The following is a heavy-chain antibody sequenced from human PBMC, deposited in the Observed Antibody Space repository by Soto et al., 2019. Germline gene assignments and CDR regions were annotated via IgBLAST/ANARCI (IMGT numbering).Heavy chain of an antibody. CDR1: GGSISGGIYY. Sequence: QVQLQESGPGLVKPSETLSLTCTVSGGSISGGIYYWSWVRQSPGKGLEWSGYIFHSGSTFYNPSLGSRVTISVDTSKNQFSLRLSSVTAADTAVYYCAREIIPLTTDWYFDLWGRGTLVTVSS. V-gene: IGHV4-30-4*01. CDR2: IFHSGST. D-gene: IGHD4-17*01. CDR3: AREIIPLTTDWYFDL. J-gene: IGHJ2*01.